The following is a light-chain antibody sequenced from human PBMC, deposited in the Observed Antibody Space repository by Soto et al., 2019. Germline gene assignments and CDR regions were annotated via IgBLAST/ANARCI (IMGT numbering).Light chain of an antibody. CDR3: CSCAGSSTFV. Sequence: QSALTQPASVSGSPGQSITISCTGTSSDVGNYNFVTWYQQHPGKAPKLMIYEVSKRPSRVSNRFSGSKSGNTASLTISGLQAEDEADYYCCSCAGSSTFVFGTGTKLTVL. CDR2: EVS. V-gene: IGLV2-23*02. J-gene: IGLJ1*01. CDR1: SSDVGNYNF.